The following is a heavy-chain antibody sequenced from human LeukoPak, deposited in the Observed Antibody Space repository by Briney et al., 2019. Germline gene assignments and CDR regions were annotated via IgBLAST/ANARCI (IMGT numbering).Heavy chain of an antibody. CDR1: GSSFASYW. CDR3: ARTGSHWYFDL. J-gene: IGHJ2*01. Sequence: GESLKISCKGSGSSFASYWIGWVRQLPGKGLEWVAIIYPGDSDTRYSPSFQGQVTISADKSISTAYLQWSSLRASDTAIYYCARTGSHWYFDLWGRGTLVTVSS. CDR2: IYPGDSDT. V-gene: IGHV5-51*01.